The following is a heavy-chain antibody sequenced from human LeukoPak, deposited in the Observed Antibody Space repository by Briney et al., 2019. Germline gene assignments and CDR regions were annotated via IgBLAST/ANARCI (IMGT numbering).Heavy chain of an antibody. J-gene: IGHJ4*02. V-gene: IGHV3-23*01. D-gene: IGHD6-6*01. CDR3: ARVGRGSFPLDY. CDR2: ISGSGGST. CDR1: GFTFSSYA. Sequence: PGGSLRLSCAASGFTFSSYAMSWVRQAPGKGLEWVSAISGSGGSTHYADSVKGRFTISRDNAKNSLYLQMNSLRAEDTAVYYCARVGRGSFPLDYWGQGTLVTVSS.